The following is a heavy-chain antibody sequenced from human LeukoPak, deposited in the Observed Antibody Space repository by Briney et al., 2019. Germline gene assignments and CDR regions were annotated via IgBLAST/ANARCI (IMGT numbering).Heavy chain of an antibody. J-gene: IGHJ4*02. CDR3: ARAPYDSSGYYLFYFDY. Sequence: GGSLRLSCAASGFTFSNHVMNWVRQAPGKGLEWVSSISSSSSHIHYADSVKGRFTISRDNAKNSVYLQMNSLRAEDTAVYYCARAPYDSSGYYLFYFDYWGQGTLVTVSS. CDR2: ISSSSSHI. V-gene: IGHV3-21*01. D-gene: IGHD3-22*01. CDR1: GFTFSNHV.